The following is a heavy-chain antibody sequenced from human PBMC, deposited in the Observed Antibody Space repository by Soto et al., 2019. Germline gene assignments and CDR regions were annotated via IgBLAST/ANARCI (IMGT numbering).Heavy chain of an antibody. V-gene: IGHV4-59*01. J-gene: IGHJ3*02. D-gene: IGHD3-9*01. CDR2: IYYTGST. CDR1: GGSINTYY. CDR3: AREGILLLGAFDI. Sequence: QVQLQESGPRLVKPSETLSLTCSVSGGSINTYYWNWVRQTPGKGLDWIGYIYYTGSTHYNPSLKSRVTMSVDPSKEQFSLRLTSVTAADTAVYFCAREGILLLGAFDIWGQGTVVTVAS.